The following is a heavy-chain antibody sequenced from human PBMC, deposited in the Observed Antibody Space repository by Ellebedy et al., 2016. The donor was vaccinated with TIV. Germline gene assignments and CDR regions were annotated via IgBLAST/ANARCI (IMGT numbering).Heavy chain of an antibody. Sequence: AASVQVSCKASGYTFTTCYIHWLRQAAGQGLEWMGTMNPIDGSTRYAQKFQGRVTMTRDTSTSTVYMELSSLRSEDTAVYYCARDRQGYGGNMVDYWGQGTLVTVSS. D-gene: IGHD4-23*01. CDR3: ARDRQGYGGNMVDY. V-gene: IGHV1-46*01. CDR2: MNPIDGST. J-gene: IGHJ4*02. CDR1: GYTFTTCY.